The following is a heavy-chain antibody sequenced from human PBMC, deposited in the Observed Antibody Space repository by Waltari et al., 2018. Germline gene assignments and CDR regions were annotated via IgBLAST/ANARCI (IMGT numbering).Heavy chain of an antibody. CDR3: ARGINESFEP. V-gene: IGHV3-9*01. CDR2: ISWNSGSI. Sequence: EVQLVESGGGLVQPGRSLRLSCAASGFTFEDYAMHWVRQAPGKGLEWVSGISWNSGSIGYADSVKGRFTISRDNAKNTLYLQMNSLRVEDTALYYCARGINESFEPWGQGTLVTVSS. CDR1: GFTFEDYA. D-gene: IGHD1-1*01. J-gene: IGHJ5*02.